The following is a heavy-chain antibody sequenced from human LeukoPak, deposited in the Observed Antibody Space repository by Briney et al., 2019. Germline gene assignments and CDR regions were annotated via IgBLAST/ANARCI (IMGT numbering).Heavy chain of an antibody. CDR2: ISYDGSNK. CDR1: GFTFSSYG. CDR3: AKELVPRDFGVAYFDY. D-gene: IGHD3-3*01. J-gene: IGHJ4*02. V-gene: IGHV3-30*18. Sequence: PGGSLRLSCAASGFTFSSYGMHWVRQAPGKGLEWVAVISYDGSNKYYADSVKGRFTISRDNSKNTLYLQMNSLRAEDTAVYYCAKELVPRDFGVAYFDYWGQGTLVTVSS.